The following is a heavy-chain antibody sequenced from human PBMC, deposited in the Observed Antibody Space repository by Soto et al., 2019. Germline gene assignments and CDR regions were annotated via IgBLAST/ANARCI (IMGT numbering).Heavy chain of an antibody. V-gene: IGHV4-30-2*01. CDR3: ARAMTTVTTIDY. J-gene: IGHJ4*02. CDR2: IYHRGST. CDR1: GGSISSGGYS. D-gene: IGHD4-17*01. Sequence: SETLSLTCAVSGGSISSGGYSWSWIRQPPGKGLERIGYIYHRGSTYYNPSLKSRVTISVDRSKNQFSLKLSSVTAADTAVYYCARAMTTVTTIDYWGQGTLVTVSS.